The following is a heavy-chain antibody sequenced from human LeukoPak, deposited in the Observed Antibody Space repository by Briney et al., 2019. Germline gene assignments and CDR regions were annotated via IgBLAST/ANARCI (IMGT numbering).Heavy chain of an antibody. CDR2: ISSSGSTI. J-gene: IGHJ5*02. D-gene: IGHD1-26*01. V-gene: IGHV3-48*03. Sequence: HPGGSLRLSCAASGFTFSSYEMNWVRQAPGKGLVWVSYISSSGSTIYYADSVKGRFTISRDNAKNSLYLQMNSLRAEDTAVYYCARAPKFRLVGVPKGPFDPWGQGTLVTVSS. CDR1: GFTFSSYE. CDR3: ARAPKFRLVGVPKGPFDP.